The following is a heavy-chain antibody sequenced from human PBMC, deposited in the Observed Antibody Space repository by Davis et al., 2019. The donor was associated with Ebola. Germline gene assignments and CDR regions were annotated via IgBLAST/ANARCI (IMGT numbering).Heavy chain of an antibody. V-gene: IGHV3-7*03. Sequence: PGGSLRLSCAASGFSFSSHWMSWVRQAPGKGLEWVANIRQDRSEKHYVNSVKGRFTISRDNAKNSLYLQMNSLRAEDTAVYYCAREAVWRFDPWGQGTLVTVSS. J-gene: IGHJ5*02. CDR3: AREAVWRFDP. D-gene: IGHD3-16*01. CDR1: GFSFSSHW. CDR2: IRQDRSEK.